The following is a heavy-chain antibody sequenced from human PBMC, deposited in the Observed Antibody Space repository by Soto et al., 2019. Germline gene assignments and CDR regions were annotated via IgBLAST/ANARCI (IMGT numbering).Heavy chain of an antibody. CDR2: IYYSGST. CDR1: GRSISSGGYY. J-gene: IGHJ4*02. D-gene: IGHD4-17*01. V-gene: IGHV4-31*03. Sequence: SETLSLTCTVSGRSISSGGYYWSWIRQHPGKGLEWIGYIYYSGSTYYNPSLKSRVTISVDTSKNQFSLKLSSVTAADTAVYYCARGSYGDNGWEYYFDYWGQGILVTVSS. CDR3: ARGSYGDNGWEYYFDY.